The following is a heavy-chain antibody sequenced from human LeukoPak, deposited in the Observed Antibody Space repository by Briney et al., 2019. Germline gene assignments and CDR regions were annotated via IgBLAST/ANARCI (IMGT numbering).Heavy chain of an antibody. V-gene: IGHV4-59*01. CDR1: GASISSYY. D-gene: IGHD2-21*02. J-gene: IGHJ4*02. Sequence: SETLSLTCTVSGASISSYYWSWIRQPPGKGLEWIGYVYDSGKTNYNPSLKSRVTISMDTSKNQFSLNLRSVTAADTAVYCCARARGDFHYFDSWGQGTLVTVSS. CDR3: ARARGDFHYFDS. CDR2: VYDSGKT.